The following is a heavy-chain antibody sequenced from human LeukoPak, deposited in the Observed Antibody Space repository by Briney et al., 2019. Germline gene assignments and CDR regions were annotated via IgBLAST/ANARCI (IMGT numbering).Heavy chain of an antibody. J-gene: IGHJ3*01. Sequence: GESLKISCKVSGYSFTSYCIGWVRQMPGKGLEWMGIIYPGDSGPTYSPSFQGQVTISVDKSINTTYLQWSSLQASDTAMYYCGMSGDRVPLQDDVFDVWGQGTMVTVST. D-gene: IGHD1-26*01. CDR3: GMSGDRVPLQDDVFDV. V-gene: IGHV5-51*01. CDR1: GYSFTSYC. CDR2: IYPGDSGP.